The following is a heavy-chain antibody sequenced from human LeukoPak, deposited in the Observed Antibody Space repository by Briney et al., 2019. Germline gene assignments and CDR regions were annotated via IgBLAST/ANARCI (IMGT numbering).Heavy chain of an antibody. V-gene: IGHV1-24*01. D-gene: IGHD3-3*01. J-gene: IGHJ6*02. Sequence: GASVKVSCKVSGYTLTELSMHWVRQAPGKGLEWMGGFDPEDGETIYAQKLQGRVTMTTDTSTSTAYMELRSLRSDDTAVYYCARVGGIYDFWSGPGNYYGMDVWGQGTTVTVSS. CDR3: ARVGGIYDFWSGPGNYYGMDV. CDR2: FDPEDGET. CDR1: GYTLTELS.